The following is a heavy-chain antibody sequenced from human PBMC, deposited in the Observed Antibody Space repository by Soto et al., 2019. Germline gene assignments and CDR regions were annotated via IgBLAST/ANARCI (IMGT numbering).Heavy chain of an antibody. D-gene: IGHD3-22*01. CDR3: GKYDSNDYYYGSFDY. CDR2: ISASGGST. Sequence: GGSLRLSCAASGFTFSNYAMSWVRQAPGKGLEWVSVISASGGSTNFAESVKGRFTMSRANSKNTLYLQMNSLRAEDTAAYYCGKYDSNDYYYGSFDYWGQGTLVTVSS. J-gene: IGHJ4*02. V-gene: IGHV3-23*01. CDR1: GFTFSNYA.